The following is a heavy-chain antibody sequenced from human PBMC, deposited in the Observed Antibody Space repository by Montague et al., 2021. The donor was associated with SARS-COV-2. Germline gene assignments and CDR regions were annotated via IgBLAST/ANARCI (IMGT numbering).Heavy chain of an antibody. V-gene: IGHV2-5*02. CDR2: IYWDDDK. J-gene: IGHJ5*01. CDR1: GFSLSTIGVG. D-gene: IGHD3-9*01. CDR3: AHSSGVDWLPRSWFDS. Sequence: PALVKPTQTLTLTCTFSGFSLSTIGVGVGWIRQPPGKALEWLALIYWDDDKRYSPFLRSRLTITKDTSKNQEVLTMTNMDPVDTATYFCAHSSGVDWLPRSWFDSRGQGTLVTVSS.